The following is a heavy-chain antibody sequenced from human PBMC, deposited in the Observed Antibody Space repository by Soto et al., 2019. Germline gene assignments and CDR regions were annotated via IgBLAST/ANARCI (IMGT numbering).Heavy chain of an antibody. CDR2: IAYDGSNE. CDR1: GFTFSSYA. J-gene: IGHJ4*02. CDR3: ASSQLVSAYYFDY. Sequence: GGSLRLSCAVSGFTFSSYAMHWVRQAPGKGLEWVAVIAYDGSNEYYADSVKGRFTISRDNSKNTLYLQMNSLRTEDTAVYYCASSQLVSAYYFDYWGQGT. D-gene: IGHD6-6*01. V-gene: IGHV3-30-3*01.